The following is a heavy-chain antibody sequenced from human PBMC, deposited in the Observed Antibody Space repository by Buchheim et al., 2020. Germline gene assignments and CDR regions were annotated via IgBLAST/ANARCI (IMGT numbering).Heavy chain of an antibody. CDR2: INWNGGST. D-gene: IGHD2-2*01. V-gene: IGHV3-20*01. Sequence: EVQLVESGGGVVRPGGSLRLSCAASGFTFDDYGMSWVRQAPGKGLEWVSGINWNGGSTGYADSVKGRFTISRDNAKNSLYLQMNSLRAEDTALYHCARVLGYCSSTSCVTSLERYNWFDPWGQGTL. J-gene: IGHJ5*02. CDR1: GFTFDDYG. CDR3: ARVLGYCSSTSCVTSLERYNWFDP.